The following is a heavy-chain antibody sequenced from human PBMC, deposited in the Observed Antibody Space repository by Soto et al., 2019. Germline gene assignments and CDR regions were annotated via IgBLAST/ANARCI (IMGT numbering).Heavy chain of an antibody. CDR3: ARDMVQHPGMMSYYYAMDA. D-gene: IGHD3-10*01. CDR1: GYSFNTYA. CDR2: INAGNVNT. J-gene: IGHJ6*02. Sequence: QVQLVQSWAEVKKPGASVKVSCKASGYSFNTYAMHWVRQAPGQRLEGLAWINAGNVNTKYSQKFQGRLTVTRDTSVSTAYMELSSMTHEDTAVYDCARDMVQHPGMMSYYYAMDAWGQGTTVTVSS. V-gene: IGHV1-3*01.